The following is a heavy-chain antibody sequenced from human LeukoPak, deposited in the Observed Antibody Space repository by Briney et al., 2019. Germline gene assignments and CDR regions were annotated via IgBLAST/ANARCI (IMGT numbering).Heavy chain of an antibody. J-gene: IGHJ1*01. V-gene: IGHV4-39*01. CDR2: IYYSGST. Sequence: SETLSLTCTVSGGSISSSSYYWGWIRQPPGKGLEWIGSIYYSGSTYYNPSLKSRVTISVDTSKNQFSLKLSAVTAADTAVYYGALHEPTEYVQRLGQGGLVTVSP. D-gene: IGHD1-14*01. CDR3: ALHEPTEYVQR. CDR1: GGSISSSSYY.